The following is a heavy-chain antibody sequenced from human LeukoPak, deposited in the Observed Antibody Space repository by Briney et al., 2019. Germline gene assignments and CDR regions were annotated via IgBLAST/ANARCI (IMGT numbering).Heavy chain of an antibody. D-gene: IGHD2-15*01. J-gene: IGHJ4*01. Sequence: GRSLRLSCVASGFTIDSFYMSWVRQAPGKGLEWVANIDEAGKDRYYADSVKGRFTISRDNTKNSVFLDMTSLRVEDTATYFCARASPGVVFNYFDYWGQGALVPVSS. CDR1: GFTIDSFY. V-gene: IGHV3-7*01. CDR2: IDEAGKDR. CDR3: ARASPGVVFNYFDY.